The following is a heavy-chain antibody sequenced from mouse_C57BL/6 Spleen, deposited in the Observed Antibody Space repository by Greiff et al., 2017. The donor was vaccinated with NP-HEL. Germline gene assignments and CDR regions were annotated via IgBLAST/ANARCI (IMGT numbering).Heavy chain of an antibody. CDR2: IYPGDGDT. CDR3: ARGDYDYDELYYFDY. Sequence: QVQLQQSGPELVKPGASVKISCKASGYAFSSSWMNWVKQRPGKGLEWIGRIYPGDGDTNYNGTFKGKATLTAAKSSSTAYMHLSSLTSEDSAVYFCARGDYDYDELYYFDYWGQGTTLTVSS. D-gene: IGHD2-4*01. V-gene: IGHV1-82*01. CDR1: GYAFSSSW. J-gene: IGHJ2*01.